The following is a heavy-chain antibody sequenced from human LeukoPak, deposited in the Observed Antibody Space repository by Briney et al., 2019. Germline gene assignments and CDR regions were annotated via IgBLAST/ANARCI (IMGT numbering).Heavy chain of an antibody. Sequence: GGSLRLSCAASGFTFSSYAMSWVRQAPGKGLEWVAVISYDGSNRYYADSVKGRFTISRDNSKNTVYLQMDSLRAEDTAVYYCAREPQNYDFWSGPDTYYYYMDVWGKGITVTVSS. V-gene: IGHV3-30-3*01. CDR2: ISYDGSNR. CDR1: GFTFSSYA. D-gene: IGHD3-3*01. J-gene: IGHJ6*03. CDR3: AREPQNYDFWSGPDTYYYYMDV.